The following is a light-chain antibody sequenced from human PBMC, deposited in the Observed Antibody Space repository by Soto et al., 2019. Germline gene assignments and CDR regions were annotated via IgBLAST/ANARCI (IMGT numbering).Light chain of an antibody. CDR3: QSYDSSLSGVE. CDR2: GNT. Sequence: QSVLTQPPSVSAAPGQKVTISCSGSSSNIGSNYVSWYQQLPGTAPKLLIYGNTNRPSGVPDRFSGSKSGTSASLAITGLQAEDEADYYCQSYDSSLSGVEFGGGTKLTVL. V-gene: IGLV1-40*01. J-gene: IGLJ2*01. CDR1: SSNIGSNY.